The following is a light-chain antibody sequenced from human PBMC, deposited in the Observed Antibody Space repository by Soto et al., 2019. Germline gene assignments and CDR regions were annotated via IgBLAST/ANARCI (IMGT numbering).Light chain of an antibody. CDR1: QSVRSN. Sequence: EIVMTQSPATLSASPGERATLSCRASQSVRSNLAWYQQKPGQAPRLLIYGASSRASGIPDRFSGSGSGTDFTLTIRGLEPDDFAVYYCQKYGSFWTFGQGTKVDI. CDR2: GAS. V-gene: IGKV3-20*01. CDR3: QKYGSFWT. J-gene: IGKJ1*01.